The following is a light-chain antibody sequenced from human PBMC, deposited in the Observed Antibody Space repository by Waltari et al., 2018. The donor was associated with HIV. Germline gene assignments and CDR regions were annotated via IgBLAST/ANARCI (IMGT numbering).Light chain of an antibody. CDR1: SSDIGAYNY. CDR2: EVR. Sequence: QSALTQSASVSGSPGQSITISCTGTSSDIGAYNYVSWYQQHPGEAPKVIIFEVRNRPSGVSNRFAASKSGNMASLTISVLQPEDEADYCGASFAVNGTKVFGTGTQVTVL. J-gene: IGLJ1*01. CDR3: ASFAVNGTKV. V-gene: IGLV2-14*01.